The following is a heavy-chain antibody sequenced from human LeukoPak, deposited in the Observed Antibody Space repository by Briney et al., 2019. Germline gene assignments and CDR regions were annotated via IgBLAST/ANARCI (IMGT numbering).Heavy chain of an antibody. V-gene: IGHV1-8*03. CDR2: VNPKSGNT. CDR3: ARDTSGQTRADDAFDI. J-gene: IGHJ3*02. Sequence: ASVKVSCKASGYTFFSHDINRVRQATGQGLEWMGWVNPKSGNTGYAQKFQARITISRDTSRNTAYMELNSLISEDTAVYFCARDTSGQTRADDAFDIWGQGTMVTVSS. D-gene: IGHD6-19*01. CDR1: GYTFFSHD.